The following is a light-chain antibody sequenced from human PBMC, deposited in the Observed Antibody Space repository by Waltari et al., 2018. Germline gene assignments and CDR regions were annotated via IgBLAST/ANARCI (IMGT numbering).Light chain of an antibody. CDR1: SSDVDGYDS. CDR3: SSYTSSSTPSVV. J-gene: IGLJ2*01. CDR2: DVS. Sequence: QSALTQPASVSGSPGQSITISCTGTSSDVDGYDSVSWYQQNPGKAPKLMIYDVSNRPSGVSNRFSGSKSGNTASLTISGLQAEDVGDYYCSSYTSSSTPSVVFGGGTKLTVL. V-gene: IGLV2-14*03.